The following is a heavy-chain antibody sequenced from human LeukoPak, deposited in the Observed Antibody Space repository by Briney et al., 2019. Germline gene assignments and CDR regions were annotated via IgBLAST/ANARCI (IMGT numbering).Heavy chain of an antibody. CDR1: GFTVSSNY. CDR3: ARIPASLSAFGYFDV. CDR2: IYSGGNT. J-gene: IGHJ2*01. Sequence: GGSLRLSCAVSGFTVSSNYMSWFRQVPGKGLEWVSVIYSGGNTFYADSVKGRFTISRDNSKNTLYLQMSSLRAEDTAVYYCARIPASLSAFGYFDVWGRGTLVTVSS. D-gene: IGHD3-16*02. V-gene: IGHV3-53*01.